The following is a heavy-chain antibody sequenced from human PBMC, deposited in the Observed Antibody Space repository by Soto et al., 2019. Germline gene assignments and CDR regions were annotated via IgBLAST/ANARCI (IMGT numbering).Heavy chain of an antibody. V-gene: IGHV3-23*01. CDR2: ITASGGTT. J-gene: IGHJ4*02. CDR3: ARDPTGSTTGYLDS. CDR1: GFTLSAFA. D-gene: IGHD6-6*01. Sequence: PGGSLRLSCTASGFTLSAFAMSWVRQTPGEGLQWVSAITASGGTTFYADSVKGRFTISRDNSRNTVYLQMSSLRAEDTAVYHCARDPTGSTTGYLDSWGQGSLVTVSS.